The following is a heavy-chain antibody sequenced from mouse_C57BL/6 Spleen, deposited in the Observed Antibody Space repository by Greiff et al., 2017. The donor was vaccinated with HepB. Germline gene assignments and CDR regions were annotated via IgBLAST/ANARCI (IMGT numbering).Heavy chain of an antibody. Sequence: EVQRVESGGGLVKPGGSLKLSCAASGFTFSSYAMSWVRQTPEKRLEWVATISDGGSYTYYPDNVKGRFTISRDNAKNNRYLQMSHLKSEDTAMYYCAREGGYYGSSRYYAMDYWGQGTSVTVSS. V-gene: IGHV5-4*01. J-gene: IGHJ4*01. CDR2: ISDGGSYT. CDR3: AREGGYYGSSRYYAMDY. CDR1: GFTFSSYA. D-gene: IGHD1-1*01.